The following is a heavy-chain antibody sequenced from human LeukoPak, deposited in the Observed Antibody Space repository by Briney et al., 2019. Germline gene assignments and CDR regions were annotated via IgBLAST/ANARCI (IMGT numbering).Heavy chain of an antibody. Sequence: PGGSLRLSCEASGFMLNEFYMTWIRQAPGKGLEWVAYISDNGDTIYYADSVRGRFTISRDNSENSVYLQMTSLTAEDTAVYYCAKDVLDDRWLQLNPYDLWGQGTLVIVSS. V-gene: IGHV3-11*04. J-gene: IGHJ5*02. CDR2: ISDNGDTI. CDR1: GFMLNEFY. D-gene: IGHD5-24*01. CDR3: AKDVLDDRWLQLNPYDL.